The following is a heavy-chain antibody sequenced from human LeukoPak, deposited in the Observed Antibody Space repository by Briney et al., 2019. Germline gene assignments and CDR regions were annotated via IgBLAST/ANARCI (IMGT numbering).Heavy chain of an antibody. CDR3: ARGGSGSYKYYFDY. CDR2: INPSGSST. V-gene: IGHV1-46*01. J-gene: IGHJ4*02. D-gene: IGHD1-26*01. CDR1: GYTFTSYY. Sequence: GASVKVSCKASGYTFTSYYVHWVRQAPGQGLEWVGIINPSGSSTSYAQNFQGRVTMTSDTSTSTVYMELSSLRSEDTAVYYCARGGSGSYKYYFDYWGQGTLVTVSP.